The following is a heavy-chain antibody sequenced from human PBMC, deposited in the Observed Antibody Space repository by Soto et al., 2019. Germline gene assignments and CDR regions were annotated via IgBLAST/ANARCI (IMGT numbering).Heavy chain of an antibody. D-gene: IGHD1-1*01. CDR3: ATEFGTGTTQMRIDY. CDR2: INHSGST. V-gene: IGHV4-34*01. CDR1: GGSFSGYY. Sequence: QVQLQQWGAGLLKPSETLSLTCAVYGGSFSGYYWSWIRQPPGKGLEWIGEINHSGSTNYNPSLKSRVTISVDTSKNQFSLKLSSVTAADTAVYYCATEFGTGTTQMRIDYWGQGTLVTVSS. J-gene: IGHJ4*02.